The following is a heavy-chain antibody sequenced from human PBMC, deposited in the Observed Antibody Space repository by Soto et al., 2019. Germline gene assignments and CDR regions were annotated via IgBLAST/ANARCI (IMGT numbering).Heavy chain of an antibody. CDR1: GGSISSSSYY. CDR3: ASDTVRAGSSWSYNWFDP. CDR2: IYYSGST. V-gene: IGHV4-39*01. D-gene: IGHD6-13*01. J-gene: IGHJ5*02. Sequence: SETVSLTCTVSGGSISSSSYYWGWIRQPPGKGLEWIGSIYYSGSTYYNPSLKGRVTISVDTSKNQFSLKLSSVTAADTAVYYCASDTVRAGSSWSYNWFDPWGQGTLVTVSS.